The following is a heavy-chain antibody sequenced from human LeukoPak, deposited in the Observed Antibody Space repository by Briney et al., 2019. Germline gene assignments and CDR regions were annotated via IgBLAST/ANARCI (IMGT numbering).Heavy chain of an antibody. CDR3: ASTPYGFGDFGY. D-gene: IGHD3-10*01. CDR2: ISSSGSTI. Sequence: GGSLRLSCAASGFTFSSYEMNWVRQAPGKGLEWVSYISSSGSTIYYADSVKGRFTISRDNAKNSLYLQMNSLRAEDTAVYYCASTPYGFGDFGYWGQGTLVTVSS. CDR1: GFTFSSYE. J-gene: IGHJ4*02. V-gene: IGHV3-48*03.